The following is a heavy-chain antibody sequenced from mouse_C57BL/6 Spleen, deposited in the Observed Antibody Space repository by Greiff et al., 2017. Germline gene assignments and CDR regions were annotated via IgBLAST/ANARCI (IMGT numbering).Heavy chain of an antibody. CDR3: ARGGGTTVVADYAMDY. J-gene: IGHJ4*01. Sequence: DVQLVESGGGLVKPGGSLKLSCAASGFTFSSYAMSWVRQTPEKRLEWVATISDGGSYTYYPDNVKGRFTISRDNAKNNLYLQMSHLKSEDTAMYYCARGGGTTVVADYAMDYWGQGTSVTVSS. D-gene: IGHD1-1*01. CDR1: GFTFSSYA. V-gene: IGHV5-4*01. CDR2: ISDGGSYT.